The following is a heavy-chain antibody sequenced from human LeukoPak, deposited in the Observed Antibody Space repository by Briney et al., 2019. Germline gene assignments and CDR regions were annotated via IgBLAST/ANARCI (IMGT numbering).Heavy chain of an antibody. J-gene: IGHJ3*02. CDR3: ARGDAFDI. CDR2: INPNGGGT. V-gene: IGHV1-2*02. CDR1: GYTFTGYY. Sequence: ASVKVSCKASGYTFTGYYLPWVRQPPGQGLEWMGWINPNGGGTNSAQEFQGRVTMARDTSISTVYMELSGLRSDDTAVYYCARGDAFDIWGQGTMVTVSS.